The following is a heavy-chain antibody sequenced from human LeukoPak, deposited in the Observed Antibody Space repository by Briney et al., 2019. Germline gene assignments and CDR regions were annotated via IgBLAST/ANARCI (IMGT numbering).Heavy chain of an antibody. CDR3: ARDLQGRAKFDY. D-gene: IGHD5-24*01. CDR2: ISAYNGDT. J-gene: IGHJ4*02. Sequence: ASVKVSFTASGYTFSIYGITWVRQAPGQGLEWMGWISAYNGDTNYAQKLQDRVTMTTDTSTSTAYMELRSLRSDDTAVYYCARDLQGRAKFDYWGQGTLVTVSS. V-gene: IGHV1-18*01. CDR1: GYTFSIYG.